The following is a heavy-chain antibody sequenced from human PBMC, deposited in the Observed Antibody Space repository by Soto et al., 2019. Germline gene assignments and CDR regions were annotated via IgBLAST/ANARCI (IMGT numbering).Heavy chain of an antibody. CDR1: GGTFSSYA. CDR3: ASRSGWNYYYGMDV. CDR2: FIPIFGTA. J-gene: IGHJ6*02. D-gene: IGHD3-22*01. Sequence: QVQLVQSGAEVKKPGSSVKVSCKASGGTFSSYAISWVRQAPGQGLEWMGGFIPIFGTADYAQKFQGRVTITADESTSTACMELSSLRSEDTGVYYWASRSGWNYYYGMDVWGQGTTVTVSS. V-gene: IGHV1-69*12.